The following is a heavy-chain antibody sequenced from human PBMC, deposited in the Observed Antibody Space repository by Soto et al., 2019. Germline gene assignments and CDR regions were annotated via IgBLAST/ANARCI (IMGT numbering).Heavy chain of an antibody. Sequence: SETLSLTCTVSGGSISSYYWSWIRQPPGKGLEWIGYIYYSGNTNYNPPLKSRVTISVDTSKNQFSLKLSSVTAAGTAVYYCAREVPLYLGPDYVDYGGDDYRYLHDVPTQRTTDP. D-gene: IGHD4-17*01. V-gene: IGHV4-59*01. CDR1: GGSISSYY. CDR3: AREVPLYLGPDYVDYGGDDYRYLHDVPTQRTTDP. J-gene: IGHJ5*02. CDR2: IYYSGNT.